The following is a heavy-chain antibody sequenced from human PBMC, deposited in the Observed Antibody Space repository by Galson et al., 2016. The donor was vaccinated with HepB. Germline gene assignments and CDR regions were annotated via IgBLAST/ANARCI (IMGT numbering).Heavy chain of an antibody. D-gene: IGHD2-15*01. Sequence: SLRLSCAASGFTLRSYGMHWVRQAPGKGLEWVAVIWYDGSNEYYADSVKGRFTISRDNSKNTVYLQMNSPRAEDTAVYYCARDGGGYCSGGSCQSNWFDPWGQGTLVTVSS. CDR2: IWYDGSNE. CDR1: GFTLRSYG. J-gene: IGHJ5*02. CDR3: ARDGGGYCSGGSCQSNWFDP. V-gene: IGHV3-33*01.